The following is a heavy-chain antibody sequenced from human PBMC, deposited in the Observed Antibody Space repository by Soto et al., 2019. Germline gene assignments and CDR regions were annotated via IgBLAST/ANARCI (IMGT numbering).Heavy chain of an antibody. J-gene: IGHJ4*02. CDR3: ASTLVQGTPLQPFDY. CDR1: GYTFTSYY. V-gene: IGHV1-46*01. D-gene: IGHD5-18*01. CDR2: INPSGGST. Sequence: QVQLVQSGAEVKKPGASVKVSCKASGYTFTSYYMHWVRQAPGQGLEWMGIINPSGGSTSYAQKFQGRVTMTRDTSTSTVYMELSSVRSEDTAVYYYASTLVQGTPLQPFDYWGQGTLVTVSS.